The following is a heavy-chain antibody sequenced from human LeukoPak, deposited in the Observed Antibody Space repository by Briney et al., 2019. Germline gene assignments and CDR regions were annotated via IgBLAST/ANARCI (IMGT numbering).Heavy chain of an antibody. CDR1: GFTVSSNY. J-gene: IGHJ5*02. CDR2: IYSGGNT. D-gene: IGHD6-13*01. V-gene: IGHV3-66*01. Sequence: GGSLRLSCAASGFTVSSNYMSWVRQAPGKGLEWVSVIYSGGNTYYADSVKGRFSISRDNSKTTLYLQMNSLRADDTAVYYCARAQQQLVYSWFDPWGQGTLVTVSS. CDR3: ARAQQQLVYSWFDP.